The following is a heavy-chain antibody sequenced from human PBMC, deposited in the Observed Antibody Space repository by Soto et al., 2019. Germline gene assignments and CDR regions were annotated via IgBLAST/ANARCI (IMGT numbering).Heavy chain of an antibody. V-gene: IGHV4-39*01. J-gene: IGHJ4*02. Sequence: QLQLQVSGPGLVKPSETLSLTCTVSGGSISTRNYYWGWIRQPPGKGLEWIGSVYYSGSNYYNTALASRLTIFIDTSKNQFSLRLRSVTAADTAVYYCARQGRIAALIIDYFDYWGQGSLVTVSS. CDR3: ARQGRIAALIIDYFDY. D-gene: IGHD6-13*01. CDR1: GGSISTRNYY. CDR2: VYYSGSN.